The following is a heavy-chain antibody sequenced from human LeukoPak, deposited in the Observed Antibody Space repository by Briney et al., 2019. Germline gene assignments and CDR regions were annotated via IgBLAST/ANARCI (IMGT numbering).Heavy chain of an antibody. CDR1: GFTFSSYA. J-gene: IGHJ4*02. D-gene: IGHD2-2*01. Sequence: GGSLRLSCAASGFTFSSYAMHWVRQAPGKGPEWVAVISYDGSNKYYADSVKGRFTISRDNSKNTLYLQMNSLRAEDTAVYYCAREYCSSTSCYYDYWGQGTLVTVSS. CDR3: AREYCSSTSCYYDY. V-gene: IGHV3-30*04. CDR2: ISYDGSNK.